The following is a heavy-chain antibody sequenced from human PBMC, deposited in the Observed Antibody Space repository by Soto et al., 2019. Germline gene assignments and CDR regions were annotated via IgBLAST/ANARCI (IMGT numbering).Heavy chain of an antibody. D-gene: IGHD3-16*02. CDR3: AREGGSYRYPGAVPNFDY. Sequence: TGGSLRLSCAASGLTFSDYYMSWIRQTPEKGLEWVSYISSSSSYTNYADSVKGRFTISRDNAKNSLYLQMNSLRAEDTAVYYCAREGGSYRYPGAVPNFDYWGQGTLVTVSS. V-gene: IGHV3-11*05. CDR2: ISSSSSYT. CDR1: GLTFSDYY. J-gene: IGHJ4*02.